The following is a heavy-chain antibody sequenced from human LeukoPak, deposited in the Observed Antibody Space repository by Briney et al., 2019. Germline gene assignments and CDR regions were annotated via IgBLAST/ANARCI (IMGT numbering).Heavy chain of an antibody. CDR1: GYSISSGYY. Sequence: SETLSLTCTVSGYSISSGYYWGWIRQPPGKGLEWIGSIYHSGSTYYNPSLKSRVTISVDTSKNQFSLKLSSVTAADTAVYYCARGSGEDRSGYYYSQDGWFDPWGQGTLVTVSS. J-gene: IGHJ5*02. CDR2: IYHSGST. D-gene: IGHD3-22*01. CDR3: ARGSGEDRSGYYYSQDGWFDP. V-gene: IGHV4-38-2*02.